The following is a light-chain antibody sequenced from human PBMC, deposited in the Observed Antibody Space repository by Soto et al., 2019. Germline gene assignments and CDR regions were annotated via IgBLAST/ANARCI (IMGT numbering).Light chain of an antibody. CDR2: DAS. CDR3: QQYNTYLM. CDR1: QSISTW. J-gene: IGKJ1*01. Sequence: DIPMTQSPSTLSASIGDRVTITCRASQSISTWLAWYQQKPGKAPKLLIFDASTLESGVPSRFSGSGSGTEFTLTISSLQPDDFATYYCQQYNTYLMFGQGTKVEIK. V-gene: IGKV1-5*01.